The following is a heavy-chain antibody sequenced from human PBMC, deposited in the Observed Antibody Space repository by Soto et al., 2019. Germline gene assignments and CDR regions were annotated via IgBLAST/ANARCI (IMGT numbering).Heavy chain of an antibody. J-gene: IGHJ6*03. D-gene: IGHD1-26*01. V-gene: IGHV3-7*01. CDR2: IKQDGSEK. Sequence: GGSLRLSCAASGFTFSSYWMSWVRQAPGKGLEWVANIKQDGSEKYYVDSVKGRFTISRDNAKNSLYLQMNSLRAEDTAVYYCARDSVGYYYYMDVWGKGTTVTVSS. CDR1: GFTFSSYW. CDR3: ARDSVGYYYYMDV.